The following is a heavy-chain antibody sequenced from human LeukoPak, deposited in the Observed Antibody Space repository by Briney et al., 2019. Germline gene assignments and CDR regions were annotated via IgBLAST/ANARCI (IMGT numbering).Heavy chain of an antibody. Sequence: GGSLRLSCVASGFSFSTYSMDWVRQAPGMGLEWVSAIDSSGNSIYYADSVKGRFTISRDNAKNSLYLQMNSLRAEDTAVYYCARQNGWELLAFDIWGQGTMVTVSS. CDR1: GFSFSTYS. D-gene: IGHD1-26*01. V-gene: IGHV3-21*01. CDR2: IDSSGNSI. J-gene: IGHJ3*02. CDR3: ARQNGWELLAFDI.